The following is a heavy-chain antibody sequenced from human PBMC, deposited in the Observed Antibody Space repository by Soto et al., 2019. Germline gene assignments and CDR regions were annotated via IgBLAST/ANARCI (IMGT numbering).Heavy chain of an antibody. V-gene: IGHV3-9*01. CDR2: ISRNSDYI. CDR1: GFIFDGYA. D-gene: IGHD6-13*01. CDR3: AKQSPVAGHFDY. Sequence: EVQLVESGGGLVQPGRSLRLSCAVSGFIFDGYALHWVRQAPGKGLEWVSGISRNSDYIGYADSVKGRFTISRDNAKNSLYLQMNSLRAEDTAFYYCAKQSPVAGHFDYWGQGTLVTVSS. J-gene: IGHJ4*02.